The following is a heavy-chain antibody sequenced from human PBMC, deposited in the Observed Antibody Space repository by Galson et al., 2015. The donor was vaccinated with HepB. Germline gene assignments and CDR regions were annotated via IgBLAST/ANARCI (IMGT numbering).Heavy chain of an antibody. CDR1: GYTFTSYA. V-gene: IGHV1-3*01. D-gene: IGHD6-19*01. J-gene: IGHJ4*02. CDR3: ARGSPSSGWSPLDY. CDR2: INAGNGNT. Sequence: SVKVTCKASGYTFTSYAMHWVRQAPGQRLEWMGWINAGNGNTKYSQKSQGRVTITRDTSASTAYMELSSLRSEDTAVYYCARGSPSSGWSPLDYWGQGTLVTVSS.